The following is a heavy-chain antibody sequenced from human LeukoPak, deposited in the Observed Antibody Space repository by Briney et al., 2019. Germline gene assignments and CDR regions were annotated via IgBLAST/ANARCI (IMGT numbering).Heavy chain of an antibody. CDR1: GGTFSSYA. J-gene: IGHJ4*02. Sequence: ASVKVSCKASGGTFSSYAISWVRQAPGQGLEWMGGIIPIFGTANYAQKFQGRVTITADESTSTAYMELSSLRSEDTAVYYCARSGYSYGLFDYWGQGTLVTVSS. CDR3: ARSGYSYGLFDY. V-gene: IGHV1-69*01. CDR2: IIPIFGTA. D-gene: IGHD5-18*01.